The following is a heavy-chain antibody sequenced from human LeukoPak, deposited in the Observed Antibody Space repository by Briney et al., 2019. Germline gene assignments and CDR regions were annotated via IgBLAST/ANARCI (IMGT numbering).Heavy chain of an antibody. V-gene: IGHV4-59*01. CDR1: GGSIREYY. Sequence: SETLSLTCTVSGGSIREYYWSWIRQPPGKGLEWIGWIFGSGSSNYNPSLKSRLTISVDTSKNHFSLKLTSATAADTAVYYCARGRDYRDYPGPFDYWGQGTLVPVSS. CDR3: ARGRDYRDYPGPFDY. J-gene: IGHJ4*02. D-gene: IGHD4-17*01. CDR2: IFGSGSS.